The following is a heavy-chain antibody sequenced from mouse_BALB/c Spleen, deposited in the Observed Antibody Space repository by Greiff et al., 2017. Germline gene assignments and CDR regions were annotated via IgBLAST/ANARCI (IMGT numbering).Heavy chain of an antibody. Sequence: EVKLVESGGGLVQPGGSRKLSCAASGFTFSSFGMHWVRQAPEKGLEWVAYISSGSSTIYYADTVKGRFTISRDNPKNTLFLQMTSLRSEDTAMYYCARYRGDYWYFDVWGAGTTVTVSS. CDR1: GFTFSSFG. CDR3: ARYRGDYWYFDV. J-gene: IGHJ1*01. CDR2: ISSGSSTI. V-gene: IGHV5-17*02.